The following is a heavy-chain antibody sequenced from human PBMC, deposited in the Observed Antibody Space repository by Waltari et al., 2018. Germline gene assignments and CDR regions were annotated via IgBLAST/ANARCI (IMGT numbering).Heavy chain of an antibody. D-gene: IGHD6-19*01. CDR3: ASLYSSGWYDAFDI. Sequence: WSWIRQPPGKGLEWSGYIYYSGSTNYNPSLKSRVTISVDTSKNQFSLKLSSVTAADTAVYYCASLYSSGWYDAFDIWGQGTMVTVSS. CDR2: IYYSGST. J-gene: IGHJ3*02. V-gene: IGHV4-59*08.